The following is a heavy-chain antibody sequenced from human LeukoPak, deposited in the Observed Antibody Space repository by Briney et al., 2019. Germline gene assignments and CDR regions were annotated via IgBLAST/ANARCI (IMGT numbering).Heavy chain of an antibody. Sequence: GGSLRLSCAASGFTFSSYWMSWVRQAPGKGLEWVSVIYSGGSTYYADSVKGRFTISRDNSKNTLYLQMNSLRAEDTAVYYCARRGSYYEYDYWGQGTLVTVSS. D-gene: IGHD3-10*01. CDR1: GFTFSSYW. CDR2: IYSGGST. J-gene: IGHJ4*02. CDR3: ARRGSYYEYDY. V-gene: IGHV3-53*01.